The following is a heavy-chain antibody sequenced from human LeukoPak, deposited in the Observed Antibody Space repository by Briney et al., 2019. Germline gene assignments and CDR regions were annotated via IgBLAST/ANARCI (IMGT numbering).Heavy chain of an antibody. CDR1: GFTFSSYG. Sequence: PGGSLRLSCAASGFTFSSYGMHWVRQAPGKGLEWVAVISYDGSNKYYADSVKGRFAISRDNSKNTLYLQMNSLRAEDTAVYYCAKTLTQYRPPYSSSPPGWFDPWGQGTLVTVSS. CDR2: ISYDGSNK. CDR3: AKTLTQYRPPYSSSPPGWFDP. V-gene: IGHV3-30*18. D-gene: IGHD6-13*01. J-gene: IGHJ5*02.